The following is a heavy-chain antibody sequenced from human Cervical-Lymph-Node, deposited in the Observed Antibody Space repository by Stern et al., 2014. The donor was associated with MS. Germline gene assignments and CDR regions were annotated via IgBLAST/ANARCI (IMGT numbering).Heavy chain of an antibody. CDR3: ARVKPAVILDY. CDR2: ININTGNN. D-gene: IGHD2-2*01. CDR1: GYPFTRKA. V-gene: IGHV7-4-1*02. Sequence: VQLVESGSALTRPGASVKVSCKAFGYPFTRKAGTWARQAPGQRFEWMGWININTGNNTYAYGFRGRFVFSLDPSVSPVNLLISSLKTEDAAIYNGARVKPAVILDYWGQGTLVTVSS. J-gene: IGHJ4*02.